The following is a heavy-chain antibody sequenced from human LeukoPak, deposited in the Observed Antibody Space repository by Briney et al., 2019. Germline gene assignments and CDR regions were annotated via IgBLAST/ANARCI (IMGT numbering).Heavy chain of an antibody. Sequence: ASVKVSCKASGYTFTGYYMHWVRQAPGQGLEWMGWINPNSGGTNYAQKFQGRVTMTRDTSISTAYMELSRLRSDDTAVYYCAREEFIAAAGYNWFDPWGQGTLVTVSS. D-gene: IGHD6-13*01. CDR3: AREEFIAAAGYNWFDP. CDR2: INPNSGGT. J-gene: IGHJ5*02. CDR1: GYTFTGYY. V-gene: IGHV1-2*02.